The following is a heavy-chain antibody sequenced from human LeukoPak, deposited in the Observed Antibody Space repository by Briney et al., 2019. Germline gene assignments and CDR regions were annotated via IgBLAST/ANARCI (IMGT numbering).Heavy chain of an antibody. D-gene: IGHD3-10*01. CDR2: INHSGST. V-gene: IGHV4-39*01. Sequence: SETLSLTCTVSGGSISSSSYYWGWIRQPPGKGLEWIGEINHSGSTNYNPSLKSRVTISVNTSKNQFSLKLSSVTAADTAVYYCARHITKRLWFGELSFNWFDPWGQGTLVTVSS. CDR1: GGSISSSSYY. CDR3: ARHITKRLWFGELSFNWFDP. J-gene: IGHJ5*02.